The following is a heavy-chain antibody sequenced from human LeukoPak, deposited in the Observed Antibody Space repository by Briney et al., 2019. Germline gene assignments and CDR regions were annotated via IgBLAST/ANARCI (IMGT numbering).Heavy chain of an antibody. CDR2: ISSNSSYI. V-gene: IGHV3-21*01. CDR1: GFTFSSYS. J-gene: IGHJ5*02. Sequence: GGSLRLSCAASGFTFSSYSMNWVRQAPGNWLEWVSSISSNSSYIYYADSVKGRFTISRNNANNSLYLQMNSMRAEDTAVYYCARDLEYCSGGSCYDWFDPWGQGTLVTVSS. CDR3: ARDLEYCSGGSCYDWFDP. D-gene: IGHD2-15*01.